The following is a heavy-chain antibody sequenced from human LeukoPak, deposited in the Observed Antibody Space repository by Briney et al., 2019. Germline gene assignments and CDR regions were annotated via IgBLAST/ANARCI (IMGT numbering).Heavy chain of an antibody. Sequence: PGGSLRLSYAASGFTFSDHYLDWVRQAPGKGLDWVGRTRDKAASYTTEYAAAVKGRFTVSRDDSKNSLYLQMNSLTTEDTAVYYCVVSSLGPGDLDYWGQGTLVTVSS. D-gene: IGHD4-17*01. V-gene: IGHV3-72*01. CDR3: VVSSLGPGDLDY. CDR2: TRDKAASYTT. CDR1: GFTFSDHY. J-gene: IGHJ4*02.